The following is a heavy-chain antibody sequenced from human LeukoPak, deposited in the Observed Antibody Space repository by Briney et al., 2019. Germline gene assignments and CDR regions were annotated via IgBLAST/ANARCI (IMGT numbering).Heavy chain of an antibody. Sequence: GGSLRLSCAASGFTFSSYAMHWVRQAPGKGRGWVAVILYVGSNKYYADSVKGRFTISRDNSKNTLYLQMNSLRAEDTAVYYCARTRSGSLFGYYYYMDVWGKGTTVTVCS. CDR3: ARTRSGSLFGYYYYMDV. J-gene: IGHJ6*03. D-gene: IGHD1-26*01. CDR2: ILYVGSNK. V-gene: IGHV3-30-3*01. CDR1: GFTFSSYA.